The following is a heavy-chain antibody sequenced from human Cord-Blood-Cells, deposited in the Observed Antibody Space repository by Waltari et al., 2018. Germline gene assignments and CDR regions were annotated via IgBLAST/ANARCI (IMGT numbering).Heavy chain of an antibody. J-gene: IGHJ4*02. D-gene: IGHD6-13*01. Sequence: QVQLQQWGAGLLKPSETLSLTCAVYGGSFSGYYWSWIRQPPGKGLGWIGEINHSGSTNYNPSLKSRVTISVDTSKNQFSLKLSSVTAADTAVYYCARSLRGSSSWYYWGQGTLVTVSS. CDR2: INHSGST. CDR3: ARSLRGSSSWYY. CDR1: GGSFSGYY. V-gene: IGHV4-34*01.